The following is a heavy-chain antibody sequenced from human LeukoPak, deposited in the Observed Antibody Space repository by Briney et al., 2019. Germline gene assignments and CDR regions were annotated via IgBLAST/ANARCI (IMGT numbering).Heavy chain of an antibody. CDR2: ISGTSSYM. J-gene: IGHJ5*02. CDR3: ARDLHYYGSGP. D-gene: IGHD3-10*01. CDR1: GGSFSGYY. Sequence: LSLTCAVYGGSFSGYYWSWIRQPPGKGLDWVSGISGTSSYMYYGDSVKGRFTVSRDNAKNSLYLQMESLRVEDTAVYYCARDLHYYGSGPWGQGTLVTVSS. V-gene: IGHV3-11*06.